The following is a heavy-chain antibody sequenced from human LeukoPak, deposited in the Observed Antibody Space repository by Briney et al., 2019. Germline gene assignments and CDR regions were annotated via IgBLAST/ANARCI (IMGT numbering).Heavy chain of an antibody. CDR2: IIPILGIA. CDR1: GGTFSSYA. J-gene: IGHJ4*02. D-gene: IGHD1-26*01. V-gene: IGHV1-69*04. Sequence: SVKVSCKASGGTFSSYAISWVRQAPGQGLEWMGRIIPILGIANYAQKFQGRVTITGDKSTSTAYMELSSLRSEDTAVYYCARSSVGATPAADFDYWGQGTLVTVSS. CDR3: ARSSVGATPAADFDY.